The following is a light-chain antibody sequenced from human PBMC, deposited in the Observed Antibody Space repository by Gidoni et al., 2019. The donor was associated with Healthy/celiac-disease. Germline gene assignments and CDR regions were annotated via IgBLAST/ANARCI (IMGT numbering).Light chain of an antibody. CDR1: QSVSSY. CDR3: QQRSN. V-gene: IGKV3-11*01. CDR2: DAS. Sequence: EIVLTQSPATLSLSPGGRATLSCRASQSVSSYLACYQQKPGQAPRLLIYDASSGSGSGTDFTLTISSLEPEDFAVYYCQQRSNFGPGTKVDIK. J-gene: IGKJ3*01.